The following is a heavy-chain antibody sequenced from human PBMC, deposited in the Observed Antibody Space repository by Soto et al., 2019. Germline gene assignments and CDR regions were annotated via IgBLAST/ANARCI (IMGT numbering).Heavy chain of an antibody. V-gene: IGHV4-34*01. D-gene: IGHD6-19*01. J-gene: IGHJ5*02. CDR1: GGSFSGYY. CDR3: ERGRIAVAGTARHNWFDP. Sequence: QVQLQQWGAGLLKPSETLSLTCAVYGGSFSGYYWSWIRQPPGKGLEWIGEINHSGSTNYNPSLKSRVTISVDTSKNQFSLKLSSVTAADTAVYYCERGRIAVAGTARHNWFDPWGQGTLVTVSS. CDR2: INHSGST.